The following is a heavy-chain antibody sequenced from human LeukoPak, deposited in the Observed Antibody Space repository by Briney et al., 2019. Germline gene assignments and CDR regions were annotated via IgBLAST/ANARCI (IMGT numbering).Heavy chain of an antibody. D-gene: IGHD2-2*01. V-gene: IGHV1-2*02. CDR2: INPNSGGT. Sequence: ASVKVSCKASGYTFTSYGISWVRQAPGQGLEWMGWINPNSGGTNYAQKFQGRVTMTRDTSISTAYMELSRLRSDDTAVYYCARDGSSTRGIDYWGQGTLVTVSS. CDR3: ARDGSSTRGIDY. CDR1: GYTFTSYG. J-gene: IGHJ4*02.